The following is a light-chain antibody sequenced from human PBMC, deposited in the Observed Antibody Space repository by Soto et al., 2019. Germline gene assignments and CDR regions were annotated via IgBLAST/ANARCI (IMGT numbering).Light chain of an antibody. J-gene: IGKJ5*01. V-gene: IGKV3-20*01. CDR1: QSVSSSY. Sequence: EIVLTQSPGTLSLSPGERATLSCRASQSVSSSYLAWYQQKPGQAPRLLIYGASSRATGIPDRFSGSGSGTDFTLTISRLEPEDGAVYYCQQYGSSLITFGQGTRLEI. CDR3: QQYGSSLIT. CDR2: GAS.